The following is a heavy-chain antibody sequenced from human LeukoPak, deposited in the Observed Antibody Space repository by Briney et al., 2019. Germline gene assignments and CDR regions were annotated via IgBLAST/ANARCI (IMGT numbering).Heavy chain of an antibody. D-gene: IGHD5-18*01. CDR2: INPNSGGT. CDR3: ARVLQSGYSYDFDY. V-gene: IGHV1-2*04. J-gene: IGHJ4*02. Sequence: ASVKVSCKASGYTFTGYYMHWVRQAPGQGLEWMGWINPNSGGTNYAQKFQGWVTMTRDTSISTAYMELSRLRSDDTAVYYCARVLQSGYSYDFDYWGQGTLVTVSS. CDR1: GYTFTGYY.